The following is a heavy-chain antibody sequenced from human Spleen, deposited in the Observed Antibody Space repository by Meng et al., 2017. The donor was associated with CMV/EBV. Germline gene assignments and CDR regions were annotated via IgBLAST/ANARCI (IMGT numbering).Heavy chain of an antibody. CDR3: ARLWLVQEDST. Sequence: ASVKVSCKASGYTFTGSYIHWVRQAPGQGLEWMGWINPNSGVTNYAQKFQGRVTMTRDTSITTAYMELSGLGSEDTAMYYCARLWLVQEDSTWGQGTLVTVSS. CDR2: INPNSGVT. J-gene: IGHJ5*02. D-gene: IGHD6-19*01. V-gene: IGHV1-2*02. CDR1: GYTFTGSY.